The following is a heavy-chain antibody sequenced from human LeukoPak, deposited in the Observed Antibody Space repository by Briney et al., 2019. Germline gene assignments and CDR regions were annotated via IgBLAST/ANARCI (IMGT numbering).Heavy chain of an antibody. J-gene: IGHJ4*02. CDR1: GFTFSSYW. D-gene: IGHD3-22*01. Sequence: GGSLRLSCAASGFTFSSYWMHWVRQAPGKRLVWVSRINSDGSSTSYADSVKGRFTISRDNAKNTLYLQMNSLRAGDTAVYYCARMRYYDSSGYANWGQGTLVTVSS. V-gene: IGHV3-74*01. CDR3: ARMRYYDSSGYAN. CDR2: INSDGSST.